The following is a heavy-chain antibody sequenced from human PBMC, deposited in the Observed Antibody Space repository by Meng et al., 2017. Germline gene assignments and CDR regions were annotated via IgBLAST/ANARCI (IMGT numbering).Heavy chain of an antibody. V-gene: IGHV4-61*02. Sequence: SETLSLTCTVSGGSISSGSYYWSWIRQPAGKGLEWIGRIYTSGSTNYNPSLKSRVTISVDTSKNQSSLKLSSVTAADTAVYYCARVSSGWYRLIDYWGQGTLVTVSS. J-gene: IGHJ4*02. CDR2: IYTSGST. CDR1: GGSISSGSYY. CDR3: ARVSSGWYRLIDY. D-gene: IGHD6-19*01.